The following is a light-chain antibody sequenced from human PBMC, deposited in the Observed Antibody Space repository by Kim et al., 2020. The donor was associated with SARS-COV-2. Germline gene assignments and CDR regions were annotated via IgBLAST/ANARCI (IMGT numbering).Light chain of an antibody. Sequence: APGETAWITCGGNNVRRKSVRRYHQKPGQAPLLFVYDDAKRPPGIPERFSGSNSGNTATLTISRVEAGDEADYYRQMWDSGTDHVVFGGGTQLTVL. CDR1: NVRRKS. CDR2: DDA. V-gene: IGLV3-21*02. J-gene: IGLJ2*01. CDR3: QMWDSGTDHVV.